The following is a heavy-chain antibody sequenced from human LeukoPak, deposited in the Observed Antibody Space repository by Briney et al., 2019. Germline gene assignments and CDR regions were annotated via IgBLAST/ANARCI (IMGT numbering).Heavy chain of an antibody. CDR3: ARVWGASYYDFWSGYYEEV. D-gene: IGHD3-3*01. J-gene: IGHJ3*01. Sequence: SETLSLTCTVSGGSISSGGYYWSWIRQHPGKGLEWIGYIYYSGSTYYNPSLKSRVTISVDTSKNQFSLKLSSVTAADTAVYYCARVWGASYYDFWSGYYEEVWGQGTMVTVSS. CDR1: GGSISSGGYY. V-gene: IGHV4-30-4*08. CDR2: IYYSGST.